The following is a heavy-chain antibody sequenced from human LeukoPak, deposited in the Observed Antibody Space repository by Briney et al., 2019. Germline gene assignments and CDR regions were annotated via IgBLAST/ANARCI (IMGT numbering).Heavy chain of an antibody. D-gene: IGHD3-22*01. CDR3: ARDSAIDSSGPSGHFDY. Sequence: ASVKVSCKASSYTFTSYGISWVRQAPGQGLEWMGWISAYNGNTNYAQKLQGRVTMTTDTSTSTAYMELRSLRSDDTAVYYCARDSAIDSSGPSGHFDYWGQGTLVTVSS. CDR2: ISAYNGNT. V-gene: IGHV1-18*01. J-gene: IGHJ4*02. CDR1: SYTFTSYG.